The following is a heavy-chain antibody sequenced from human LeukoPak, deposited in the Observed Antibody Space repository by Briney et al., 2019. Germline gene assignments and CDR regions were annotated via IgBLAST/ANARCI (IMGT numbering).Heavy chain of an antibody. Sequence: PSETLSLTCTVSGYSISSGYYWGWIRQPPGKGLEWIGSIYHSGSTYYNPSLKSRVTISVDTSKNQFSLKLSSVTAADTAVYYCARVPVAGSDAFDIWGQGTMVTVSS. CDR2: IYHSGST. V-gene: IGHV4-38-2*02. CDR1: GYSISSGYY. D-gene: IGHD6-19*01. J-gene: IGHJ3*02. CDR3: ARVPVAGSDAFDI.